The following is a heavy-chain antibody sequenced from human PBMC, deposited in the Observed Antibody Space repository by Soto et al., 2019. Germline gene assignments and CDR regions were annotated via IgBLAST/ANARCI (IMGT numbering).Heavy chain of an antibody. J-gene: IGHJ6*02. CDR1: GYTFTSYA. CDR2: INAGNGNT. D-gene: IGHD2-2*01. V-gene: IGHV1-3*01. CDR3: AREDRDRETGLVPAAIDGMDV. Sequence: ASVKVSCKASGYTFTSYAMHWVRQAPGQSLEWMGWINAGNGNTKYSQKFQGRVTITADESTSTAYMELSSLRSDDTAVYYCAREDRDRETGLVPAAIDGMDVWGQGTTVTVSS.